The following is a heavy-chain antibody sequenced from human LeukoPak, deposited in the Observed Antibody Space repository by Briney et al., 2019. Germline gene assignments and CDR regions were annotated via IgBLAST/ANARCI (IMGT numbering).Heavy chain of an antibody. CDR1: GFSFISYG. V-gene: IGHV3-30*18. D-gene: IGHD4-17*01. CDR3: AKRPSDYGDYVSYFDY. CDR2: ISDDGRRK. J-gene: IGHJ4*02. Sequence: GGSLRLSCAASGFSFISYGLHWVRQAPGKGLEGVGVISDDGRRKDYADSVKGRFTISRDNSKDTLYLQMNSLRAEDTAVYYCAKRPSDYGDYVSYFDYWGQGTLVTVSS.